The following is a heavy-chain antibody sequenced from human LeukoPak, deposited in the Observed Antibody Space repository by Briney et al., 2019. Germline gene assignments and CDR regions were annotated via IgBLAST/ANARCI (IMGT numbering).Heavy chain of an antibody. J-gene: IGHJ6*03. Sequence: ASVMVSCKASGYTFTSYAMHWVRQAPGQRLEWMGWINAGNGNTKYSQKFQGRVTMTTDTSTSTAYMELRSLRSDDAAVYYCARGATIFGVPTPYYMDVWGKGTTVTVSS. D-gene: IGHD3-3*01. V-gene: IGHV1-3*01. CDR3: ARGATIFGVPTPYYMDV. CDR2: INAGNGNT. CDR1: GYTFTSYA.